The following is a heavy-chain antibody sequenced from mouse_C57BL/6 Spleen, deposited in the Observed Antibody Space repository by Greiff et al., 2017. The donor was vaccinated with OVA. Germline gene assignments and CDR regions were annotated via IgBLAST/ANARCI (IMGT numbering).Heavy chain of an antibody. CDR1: GYAFSSYW. V-gene: IGHV1-80*01. CDR2: IYPGDGDT. Sequence: VMLVESGAELVKPGASVKISCKASGYAFSSYWMNWVKQRPGKGLEWIGQIYPGDGDTNYNGKFKGKATLTADKSSSTAYMQLSRLTSEDSAVYFCARRGTTVVFDYWGQGTTLTVSS. J-gene: IGHJ2*01. CDR3: ARRGTTVVFDY. D-gene: IGHD1-1*01.